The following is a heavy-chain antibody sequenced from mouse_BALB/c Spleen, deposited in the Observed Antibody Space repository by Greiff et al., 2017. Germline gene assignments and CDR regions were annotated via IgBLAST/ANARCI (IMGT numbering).Heavy chain of an antibody. J-gene: IGHJ4*01. CDR2: INPYNDGT. CDR3: ARRGTVYAMDY. D-gene: IGHD3-3*01. Sequence: EVKLQESGPELVKPGASVKMSCKASGYTFTSYVMHWVKQKPGQGLEWIGYINPYNDGTKYNEKFKGKATLTSDKSSSTAYMELSSLTSEDSAVYYCARRGTVYAMDYWGQGTSVTVSS. V-gene: IGHV1-14*01. CDR1: GYTFTSYV.